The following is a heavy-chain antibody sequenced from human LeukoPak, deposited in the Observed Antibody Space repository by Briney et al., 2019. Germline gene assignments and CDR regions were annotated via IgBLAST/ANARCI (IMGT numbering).Heavy chain of an antibody. J-gene: IGHJ4*02. D-gene: IGHD1-26*01. CDR2: ISAYSGDT. CDR3: ARGVNSGSFPFDY. V-gene: IGHV1-18*01. CDR1: GYTFTSYG. Sequence: ASVKVSCKASGYTFTSYGISWVRQAPGQGLEWMGWISAYSGDTNYAQKFQGRVTITADESTSTAYMELSSPRSEDTAVYYCARGVNSGSFPFDYWGQGTLVTVSS.